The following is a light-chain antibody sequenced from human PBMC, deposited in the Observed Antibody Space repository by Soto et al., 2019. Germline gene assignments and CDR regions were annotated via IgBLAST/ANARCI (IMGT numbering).Light chain of an antibody. CDR2: DVT. Sequence: QSALTQPASVSGSPGQSITISCTGTSSDVGGYNYVSWYQQHPGKAPKLMIYDVTNRPSGVSNRFSGSKSGNTASLTISGLQAEDEADYYCSSYTSSSTXVVXGGGTKLTXL. J-gene: IGLJ2*01. CDR3: SSYTSSSTXVV. V-gene: IGLV2-14*01. CDR1: SSDVGGYNY.